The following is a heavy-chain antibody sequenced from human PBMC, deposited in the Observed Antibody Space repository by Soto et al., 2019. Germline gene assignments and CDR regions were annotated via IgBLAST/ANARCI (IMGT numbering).Heavy chain of an antibody. V-gene: IGHV3-23*01. CDR3: AKWSYLDY. CDR1: GFSFASFA. CDR2: ISGSDGKT. Sequence: GGSLRLSCTTSGFSFASFAMTWVRQAPGKGLEWVATISGSDGKTYYADSVKGRFSISRDTSRNTLYLQMNSLRADDTAIYYCAKWSYLDYWGQGTRVTSPQ. J-gene: IGHJ4*02. D-gene: IGHD3-3*01.